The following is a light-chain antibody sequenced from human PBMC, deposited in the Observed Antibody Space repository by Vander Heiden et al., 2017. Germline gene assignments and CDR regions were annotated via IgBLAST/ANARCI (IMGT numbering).Light chain of an antibody. J-gene: IGKJ1*01. CDR3: QKYNGSPRT. CDR2: AAS. Sequence: DIQMTQSPSSLSASVGDRVTITCRASQGITNYLAWYQQKPGKVPKLLIYAASSLQSGVPSRFSGSRSGTEFTLTINSLQPEDVATYDCQKYNGSPRTFGQGTKVEIK. V-gene: IGKV1-27*01. CDR1: QGITNY.